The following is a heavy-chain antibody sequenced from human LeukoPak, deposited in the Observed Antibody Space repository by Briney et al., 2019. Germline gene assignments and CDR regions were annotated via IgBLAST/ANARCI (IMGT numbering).Heavy chain of an antibody. CDR1: GFTFSSYG. CDR2: ISNSGAYI. CDR3: ASIWGSPDAFDI. D-gene: IGHD7-27*01. Sequence: GGSLELSCAASGFTFSSYGLDWVRQAPGRGLEWVASISNSGAYIRYADSVKGRFTISRDNADKSLHLQMDSLRGDDTAVYYCASIWGSPDAFDIWGQGTMVIVSS. V-gene: IGHV3-21*01. J-gene: IGHJ3*02.